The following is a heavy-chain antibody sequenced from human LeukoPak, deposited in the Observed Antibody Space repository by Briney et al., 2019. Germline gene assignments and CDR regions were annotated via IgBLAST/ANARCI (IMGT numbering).Heavy chain of an antibody. CDR1: GFTFSDYY. CDR3: ARQGYYDSTDAFDI. Sequence: GGSLRLSCAASGFTFSDYYMSWIRQAPGKGLEWVSYISSSGSTIYYADSVKGRFTISRDNAKNSLYLQMNSLRAEDTAVYYCARQGYYDSTDAFDIWGQGTMVTVSS. J-gene: IGHJ3*02. CDR2: ISSSGSTI. V-gene: IGHV3-11*04. D-gene: IGHD3-22*01.